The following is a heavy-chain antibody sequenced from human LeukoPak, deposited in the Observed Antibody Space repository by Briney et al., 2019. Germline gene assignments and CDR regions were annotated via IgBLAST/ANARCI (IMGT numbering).Heavy chain of an antibody. CDR2: INPSDGGT. V-gene: IGHV1-46*01. J-gene: IGHJ4*02. Sequence: ASVKVSCKASGYSFTSYCMHWVRQAPGQGLEWMGIINPSDGGTTYAQKFQGRVTMTRDTSTSTVYMELSSLRSEDTAVYYCAREVPAAVFLFDYWGQGTLVTVSS. D-gene: IGHD2-2*01. CDR1: GYSFTSYC. CDR3: AREVPAAVFLFDY.